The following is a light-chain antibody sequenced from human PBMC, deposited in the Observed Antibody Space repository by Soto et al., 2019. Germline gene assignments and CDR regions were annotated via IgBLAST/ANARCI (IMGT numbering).Light chain of an antibody. CDR1: QSVSLS. CDR2: GAS. Sequence: EIVLTQSPATLSVSLGDSATLSCRASQSVSLSLAWFQMRPGQAPRLLIYGASTRATDIPARFSGSGSGTDFTLTISSLQSEDFAVYYCQQYNNWPLTFGGGTKVEIK. CDR3: QQYNNWPLT. J-gene: IGKJ4*01. V-gene: IGKV3-15*01.